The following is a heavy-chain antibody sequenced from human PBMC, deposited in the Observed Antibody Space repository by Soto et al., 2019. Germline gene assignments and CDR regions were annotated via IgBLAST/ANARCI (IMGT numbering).Heavy chain of an antibody. CDR2: IYYSGST. Sequence: SETLSLTCTVSGGSISSSSYYWGWIRQPPGKGLEWIGSIYYSGSTYYNPSLKSRVTISVDTSKNQFSLKLSSVTAADTAVYYCAGQDIVVVPAHENCFDFSGQGIRVTVAS. CDR1: GGSISSSSYY. D-gene: IGHD2-2*01. V-gene: IGHV4-39*01. J-gene: IGHJ5*01. CDR3: AGQDIVVVPAHENCFDF.